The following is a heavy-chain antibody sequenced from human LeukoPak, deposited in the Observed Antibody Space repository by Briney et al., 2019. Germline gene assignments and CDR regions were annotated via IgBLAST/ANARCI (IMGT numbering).Heavy chain of an antibody. CDR2: IYYSGST. Sequence: SETLSLTCTVSGGSISSRSYYWGWIRQPPGKGLEWIGGIYYSGSTYYNPSLKSRVTISVDTSKNQFSLKLSSVTAADTAVYYCAKGMGFLTSVDYWGQGTLVTVSS. J-gene: IGHJ4*02. CDR1: GGSISSRSYY. CDR3: AKGMGFLTSVDY. D-gene: IGHD4-17*01. V-gene: IGHV4-39*01.